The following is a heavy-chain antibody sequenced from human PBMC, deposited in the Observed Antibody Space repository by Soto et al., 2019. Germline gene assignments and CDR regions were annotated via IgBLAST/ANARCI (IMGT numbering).Heavy chain of an antibody. Sequence: QVQLVQSGAEVKKPGASVKVSCKASGYTFTSYDINWVRQATGQGLEWMGWMNPNSGNTGYAQKFQGRGTMTRNTSISTAYMELSSLRSEDTAVYYCARGLRSGPTGNYYCYMDVWGKGTTVTVSS. V-gene: IGHV1-8*01. CDR3: ARGLRSGPTGNYYCYMDV. CDR1: GYTFTSYD. D-gene: IGHD3-10*01. J-gene: IGHJ6*03. CDR2: MNPNSGNT.